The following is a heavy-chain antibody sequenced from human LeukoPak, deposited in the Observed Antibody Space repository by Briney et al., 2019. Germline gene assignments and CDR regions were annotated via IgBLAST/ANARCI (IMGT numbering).Heavy chain of an antibody. CDR1: GFTFSNAW. D-gene: IGHD3-9*01. V-gene: IGHV3-15*01. J-gene: IGHJ4*02. CDR3: TTSDYDILTGYEY. Sequence: GRSLRLSCAASGFTFSNAWMSWVRQAPGKGLEWVGRIKSKTDGGTTDYAAPVKGRFTISRDDSKNTLFLQMDSLKTEDTAVYYCTTSDYDILTGYEYWGQGTLVTVSS. CDR2: IKSKTDGGTT.